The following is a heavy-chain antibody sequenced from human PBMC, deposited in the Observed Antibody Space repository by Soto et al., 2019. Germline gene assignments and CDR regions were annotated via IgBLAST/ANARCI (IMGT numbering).Heavy chain of an antibody. D-gene: IGHD2-15*01. CDR2: IIPILGIA. J-gene: IGHJ4*02. CDR3: TRIYCSGGSCSISNNGYFDY. CDR1: GGTFSSYT. V-gene: IGHV1-69*02. Sequence: QVQLVQSGAEVKKPGSSVKVSCKASGGTFSSYTISWVRQAPGQGLEWMGRIIPILGIANYAQKFQGRVTITADKATSTAYMELSSLRSEDTAVYYCTRIYCSGGSCSISNNGYFDYWGQGTLVTVSS.